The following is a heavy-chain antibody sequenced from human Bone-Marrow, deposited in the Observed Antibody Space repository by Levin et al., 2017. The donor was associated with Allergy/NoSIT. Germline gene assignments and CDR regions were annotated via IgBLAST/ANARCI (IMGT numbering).Heavy chain of an antibody. J-gene: IGHJ4*02. CDR2: VSGSGDTI. D-gene: IGHD3-10*01. CDR3: ARGTHYYASRNYYRIVVYCDY. V-gene: IGHV3-48*01. CDR1: GFTFSTYS. Sequence: PGGSLRLSCAASGFTFSTYSLNWVRQAPGKGLEWVSYVSGSGDTIHYADSLKGRFTISRDNAKNSLYLQMNSLRAEDPAVYYCARGTHYYASRNYYRIVVYCDYWGQGTLVTVSS.